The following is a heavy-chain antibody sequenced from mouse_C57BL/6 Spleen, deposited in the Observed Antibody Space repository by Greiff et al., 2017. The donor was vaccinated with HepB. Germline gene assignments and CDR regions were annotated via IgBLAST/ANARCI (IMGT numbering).Heavy chain of an antibody. Sequence: QVQLQQPGAELVKPGASVKLSCKASGYTFTSYWMHWVKQRPGKGLEWIGMIHPNSGSTNYNEKFKSKATLTVDKSASTAYMQLSSLTSEDSAVYYCARSGDGRGFDYCGQGTTLTVSS. CDR3: ARSGDGRGFDY. V-gene: IGHV1-64*01. D-gene: IGHD2-3*01. J-gene: IGHJ2*01. CDR1: GYTFTSYW. CDR2: IHPNSGST.